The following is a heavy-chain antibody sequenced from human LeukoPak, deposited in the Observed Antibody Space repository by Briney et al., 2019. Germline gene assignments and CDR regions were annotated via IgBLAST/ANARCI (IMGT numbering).Heavy chain of an antibody. CDR3: ARDSWIQLWLRGDY. CDR1: GFTFSSYA. D-gene: IGHD5-18*01. J-gene: IGHJ4*02. CDR2: ISGSGGST. V-gene: IGHV3-23*01. Sequence: PGGSLRLSCAASGFTFSSYAMSWVRQAPGKGLEWVSAISGSGGSTYYADSVKGRFTISRDNSKNTLYLQMNSLRAEDTAVYYCARDSWIQLWLRGDYWGQGTLVTVSS.